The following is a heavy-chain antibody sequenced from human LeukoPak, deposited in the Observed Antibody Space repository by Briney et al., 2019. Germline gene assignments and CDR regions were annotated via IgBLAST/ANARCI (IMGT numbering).Heavy chain of an antibody. CDR1: GFTFSNYA. V-gene: IGHV3-23*01. J-gene: IGHJ4*02. CDR2: ISGSSGTT. CDR3: AKSWSCVQYNDWLCYFDY. D-gene: IGHD3-9*01. Sequence: GGSLRFSCVASGFTFSNYAMSWVRQAPGKRLEWVSGISGSSGTTYYTDSVQGRFTISRDNSKDTLYLQMNSLRDDDTAIYYCAKSWSCVQYNDWLCYFDYWGQGTLVTVSS.